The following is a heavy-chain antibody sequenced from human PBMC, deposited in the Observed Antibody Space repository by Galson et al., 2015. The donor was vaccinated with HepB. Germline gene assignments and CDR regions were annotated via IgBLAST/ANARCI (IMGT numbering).Heavy chain of an antibody. D-gene: IGHD4-17*01. CDR2: IWYDGSNK. V-gene: IGHV3-30*18. CDR3: AKSDYGDYLNWFGP. J-gene: IGHJ5*02. Sequence: SLRLSCAASRFTFSNYGIHWVRQAPGKGLEWVAVIWYDGSNKYYADSVKGRFTISRDNPKNTVYLQMNSLRAEDTAVYYCAKSDYGDYLNWFGPWGQGTLVTVSS. CDR1: RFTFSNYG.